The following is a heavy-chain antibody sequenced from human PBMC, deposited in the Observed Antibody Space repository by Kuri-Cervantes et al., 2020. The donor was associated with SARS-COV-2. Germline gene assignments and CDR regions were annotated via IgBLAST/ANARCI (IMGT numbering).Heavy chain of an antibody. J-gene: IGHJ4*02. D-gene: IGHD3-22*01. CDR2: IIPIFGTA. V-gene: IGHV1-69*13. Sequence: SVKVSCKASGYTFTSFYIHWVRQAPGQGLEWMGGIIPIFGTANYAQKFQGRVTITADESTSTAYMELSSLRSEDTAVYYCASLGDYYDSSGYYSVDYWGQGTLVTVSS. CDR3: ASLGDYYDSSGYYSVDY. CDR1: GYTFTSFY.